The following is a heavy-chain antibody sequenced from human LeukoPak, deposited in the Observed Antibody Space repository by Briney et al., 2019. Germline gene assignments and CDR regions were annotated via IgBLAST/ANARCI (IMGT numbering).Heavy chain of an antibody. V-gene: IGHV7-4-1*02. D-gene: IGHD6-6*01. J-gene: IGHJ4*02. CDR2: INTNTGNP. CDR1: GYTFTSYY. CDR3: ARGRGIAARIDIPGY. Sequence: ASVKVSCKASGYTFTSYYMHWVRQAPGQGLEWMGWINTNTGNPTYAQGFTGRFVFSLDTSVSTAYLQISSLKAEDTAVYYCARGRGIAARIDIPGYWGQGTLVTVSS.